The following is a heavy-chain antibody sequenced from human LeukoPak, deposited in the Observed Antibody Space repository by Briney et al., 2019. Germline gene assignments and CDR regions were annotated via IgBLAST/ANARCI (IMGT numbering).Heavy chain of an antibody. J-gene: IGHJ4*02. CDR2: MNPNSGNT. CDR1: GYTFTSYD. V-gene: IGHV1-8*01. D-gene: IGHD5-24*01. Sequence: AASVRVSCKASGYTFTSYDMNWVRQATGQGLEWMGWMNPNSGNTDYAQKFQGRVTMTRNTSISTAYMQLSSLRSEDTAVYYCARASTRRDGYNLLYWGQGTLVTVSS. CDR3: ARASTRRDGYNLLY.